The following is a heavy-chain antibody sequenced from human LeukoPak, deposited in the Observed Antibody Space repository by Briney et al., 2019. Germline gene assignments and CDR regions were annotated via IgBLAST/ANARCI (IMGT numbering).Heavy chain of an antibody. D-gene: IGHD3-10*01. CDR3: ARGWGGFTYYYGSGSVYMDV. Sequence: SETLSLTCTVSGDSISSFYWTWIRQPAGKGLEWIGRIYTSGSTNYNPSLKSRVTISVDTSKNQFSLKLSSVTAADTAVYYCARGWGGFTYYYGSGSVYMDVWGKGTTVTVSS. J-gene: IGHJ6*03. V-gene: IGHV4-4*07. CDR2: IYTSGST. CDR1: GDSISSFY.